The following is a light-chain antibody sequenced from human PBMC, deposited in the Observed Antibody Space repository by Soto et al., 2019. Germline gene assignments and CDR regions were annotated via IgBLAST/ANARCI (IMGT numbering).Light chain of an antibody. CDR3: SSFTGPTTLDV. J-gene: IGLJ1*01. V-gene: IGLV2-14*03. Sequence: QSVLTQPASVSGSPGQSVTISCTGTSSDVGAYKYVSWYQKHPGKAPKLMIYGVSNRPSGVSKRFSGSKSGNTAFLTISVLQPEDEADYYCSSFTGPTTLDVFGTGTKVTVL. CDR2: GVS. CDR1: SSDVGAYKY.